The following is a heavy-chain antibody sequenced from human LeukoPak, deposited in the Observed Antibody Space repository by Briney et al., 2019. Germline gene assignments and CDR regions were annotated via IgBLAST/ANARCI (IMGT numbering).Heavy chain of an antibody. Sequence: PGGSLRLSYAASGFTFRNYWMHWVRQGPGGGLEWVSRLRTDGDKRSYAASVRDRFTISRDNAKNMLYLQMNSLRVEDTALYYCVRDHYGTNSLAYWGQGTPVTVSS. CDR1: GFTFRNYW. V-gene: IGHV3-74*01. CDR3: VRDHYGTNSLAY. D-gene: IGHD4/OR15-4a*01. CDR2: LRTDGDKR. J-gene: IGHJ4*02.